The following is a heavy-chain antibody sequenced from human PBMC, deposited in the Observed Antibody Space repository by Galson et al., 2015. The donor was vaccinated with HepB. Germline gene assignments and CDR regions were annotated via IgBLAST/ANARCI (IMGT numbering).Heavy chain of an antibody. V-gene: IGHV3-21*01. CDR2: ISSSSSYI. D-gene: IGHD3-22*01. CDR3: ARAHVASGYFFDQ. CDR1: GFTFSSYS. J-gene: IGHJ4*02. Sequence: SLRLSCAASGFTFSSYSMNWVRQAPGKGLEWVSSISSSSSYIYYADSVKGRFTISRDNAKNSLYLQMNSLRAEDTAVYYCARAHVASGYFFDQWGQGSLVTVSS.